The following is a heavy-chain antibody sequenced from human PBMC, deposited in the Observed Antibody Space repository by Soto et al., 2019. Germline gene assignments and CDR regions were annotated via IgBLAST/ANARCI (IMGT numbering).Heavy chain of an antibody. D-gene: IGHD1-26*01. J-gene: IGHJ4*02. CDR3: ARGGDTVGARHFDY. Sequence: ASETLSLTCTVSGGSISSYYWSWIRQPAGKGLEWIGRIYTSGSTNYNPSLKSRVTMSVDTSKNQFSLKLSSVTAADTAVYYCARGGDTVGARHFDYLGQGTLVTVSS. CDR2: IYTSGST. CDR1: GGSISSYY. V-gene: IGHV4-4*07.